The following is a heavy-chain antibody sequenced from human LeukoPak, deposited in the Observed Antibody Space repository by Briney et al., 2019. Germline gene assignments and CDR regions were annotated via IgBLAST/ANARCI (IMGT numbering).Heavy chain of an antibody. CDR3: ARDLSGYSYGYFFDY. V-gene: IGHV3-48*03. Sequence: PGGSLGLSCAAPGFTFSSYEMNWVRQAPGKGLEWVSYISSSGSTIYYADSVKGRFTISRDNAKNSLYLQMNSLRAEDTAVYYCARDLSGYSYGYFFDYWGQGTLVTVSS. D-gene: IGHD5-18*01. CDR2: ISSSGSTI. J-gene: IGHJ4*02. CDR1: GFTFSSYE.